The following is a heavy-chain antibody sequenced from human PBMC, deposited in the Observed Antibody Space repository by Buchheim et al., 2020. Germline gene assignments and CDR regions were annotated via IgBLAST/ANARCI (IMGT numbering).Heavy chain of an antibody. CDR1: GGSFSGYY. V-gene: IGHV4-34*01. CDR3: ATRLRYFDWFPRGWFDP. CDR2: INHSGST. J-gene: IGHJ5*02. Sequence: QVQLQQWGAGLLKPSETLSLTCAAYGGSFSGYYWSWIRQPPGKGLEWIGEINHSGSTNYNPSLKSRVTISVDTSKNQFSLKLSSVTAADTAVYYCATRLRYFDWFPRGWFDPWGQGTL. D-gene: IGHD3-9*01.